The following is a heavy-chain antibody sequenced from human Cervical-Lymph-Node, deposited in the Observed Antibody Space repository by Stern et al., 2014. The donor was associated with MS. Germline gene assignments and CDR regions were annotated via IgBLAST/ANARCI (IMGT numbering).Heavy chain of an antibody. D-gene: IGHD2-2*01. J-gene: IGHJ4*02. V-gene: IGHV2-70*11. Sequence: ESGPALVKPTQTLTLTCTFSGFSLSSHGMCVSWIRQSPGKALEWLVRTDLGGEKNYSTTLKTRLTITKENPRNHVVLTVGNMDPVDSATYYCAHGSTSCYWADSWGQGTLVTVSS. CDR1: GFSLSSHGMC. CDR3: AHGSTSCYWADS. CDR2: TDLGGEK.